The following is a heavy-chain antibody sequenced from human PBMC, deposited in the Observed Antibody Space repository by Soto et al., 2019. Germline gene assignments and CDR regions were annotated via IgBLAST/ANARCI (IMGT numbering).Heavy chain of an antibody. CDR3: AREGDGYSYWYFDL. Sequence: QVQLMQSGAEVKKPGASVKVSCKASGYTFTSYGISWVRQAPGQGLEWMGWLGAYNGNTNYAQKFQGRVTITTDTXXSTVYMELRSLRSDDTAVYYCAREGDGYSYWYFDLWGRGTLVSVSS. J-gene: IGHJ2*01. D-gene: IGHD4-4*01. CDR2: LGAYNGNT. CDR1: GYTFTSYG. V-gene: IGHV1-18*01.